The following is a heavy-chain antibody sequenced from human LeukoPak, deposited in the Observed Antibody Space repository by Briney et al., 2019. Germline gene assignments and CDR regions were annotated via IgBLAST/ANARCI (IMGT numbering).Heavy chain of an antibody. V-gene: IGHV4-31*03. Sequence: PSETLSLTCTVSGGSISSGGYYWSWIRQHPGKGLEWIGEINHSGSTNYNPSLKSRVTISVDTSKNQFSLKLSSVTAADTAVYYCARVRYDSSGSLGGYYYYGMDVWGQGTTVTVSS. CDR2: INHSGST. J-gene: IGHJ6*02. CDR3: ARVRYDSSGSLGGYYYYGMDV. CDR1: GGSISSGGYY. D-gene: IGHD3-22*01.